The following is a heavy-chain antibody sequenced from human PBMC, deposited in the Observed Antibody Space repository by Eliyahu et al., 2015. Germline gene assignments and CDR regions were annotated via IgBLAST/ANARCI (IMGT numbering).Heavy chain of an antibody. D-gene: IGHD2-2*01. CDR1: GFTXXNYA. J-gene: IGHJ6*02. CDR2: IGHIRDDHT. Sequence: EVQLVEXGGXLVQAGXSLRLSCAASGFTXXNYAMXWXXQAXGGGLEWVSNIGHIRDDHTYYADSVKGRFTISRDNSKSTLYLQMSGLRAEDTAIYYCTKDHSSSLYGMDVWGHGTTVTVSS. V-gene: IGHV3-23*04. CDR3: TKDHSSSLYGMDV.